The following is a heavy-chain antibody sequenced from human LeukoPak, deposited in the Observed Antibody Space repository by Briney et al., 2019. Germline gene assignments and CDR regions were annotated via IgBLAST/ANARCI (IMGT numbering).Heavy chain of an antibody. CDR1: GGSISSSSYY. J-gene: IGHJ4*02. CDR3: ASRVRNGGGHDY. Sequence: SETLSLTCTVSGGSISSSSYYWDWVRQPPGKGLEWIGSFYYSGSTYYNPSLKSRVTISVDTSGDQFSLKLSSVTAADTAVYYCASRVRNGGGHDYWGQGTLVTVSS. CDR2: FYYSGST. D-gene: IGHD3-16*01. V-gene: IGHV4-39*01.